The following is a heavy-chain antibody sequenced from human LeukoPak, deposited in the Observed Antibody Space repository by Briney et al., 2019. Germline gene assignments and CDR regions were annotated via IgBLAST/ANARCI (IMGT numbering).Heavy chain of an antibody. D-gene: IGHD5-18*01. CDR3: ARGWRGYSYGQSPFDY. CDR1: GGSFSGYY. J-gene: IGHJ4*02. CDR2: INRSGST. Sequence: SETLSLTCAVYGGSFSGYYWSWIRQPPGKGLEWIGEINRSGSTNYNPSLKSQVTISVDTSKNQFSLKLSSVTAADTAVYYCARGWRGYSYGQSPFDYWGQGTLVTVSS. V-gene: IGHV4-34*01.